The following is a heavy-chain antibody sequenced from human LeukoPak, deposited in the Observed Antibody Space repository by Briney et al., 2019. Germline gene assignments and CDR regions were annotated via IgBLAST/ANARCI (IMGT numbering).Heavy chain of an antibody. D-gene: IGHD6-13*01. CDR1: GFYFDDFG. J-gene: IGHJ6*02. Sequence: GGSLRLSCAASGFYFDDFGMSWVRQAPGKGLEWVSGTNWNGGRIDYADSVKGRFTISRDNAKNSLYLQMNNLRAEDTALYYCARIYSNNQSRFGLDVWGPGTTVIVSS. CDR3: ARIYSNNQSRFGLDV. CDR2: TNWNGGRI. V-gene: IGHV3-20*04.